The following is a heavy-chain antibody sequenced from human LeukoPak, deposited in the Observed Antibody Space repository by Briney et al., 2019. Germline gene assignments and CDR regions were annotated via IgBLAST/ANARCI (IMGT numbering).Heavy chain of an antibody. Sequence: SETLSLTCTVSGGSISSSSYYWGWIRQPPGKGLEWIGYIYYSGSTNYNPSLKSRVTISVDTSKNQFSLKLSSVTAADTAVYYCARGGLSVDTAMADWYFDLWGRGTLVTVSS. CDR3: ARGGLSVDTAMADWYFDL. CDR1: GGSISSSSYY. D-gene: IGHD5-18*01. J-gene: IGHJ2*01. V-gene: IGHV4-61*05. CDR2: IYYSGST.